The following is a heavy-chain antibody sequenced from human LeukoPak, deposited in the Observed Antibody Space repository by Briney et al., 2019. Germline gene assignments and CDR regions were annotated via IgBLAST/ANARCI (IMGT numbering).Heavy chain of an antibody. J-gene: IGHJ5*02. CDR1: GGSISSSSYY. V-gene: IGHV4-39*01. Sequence: TSETLSLTCTVSGGSISSSSYYWGWIRQPPGKGLEWIGSIYYSGSTYYNPSLKSRVTIPVDTSKNQFSLKLSSVTAADTAVYYCARRGIAVAVNWFDPWGQGTLVTVSS. D-gene: IGHD6-19*01. CDR2: IYYSGST. CDR3: ARRGIAVAVNWFDP.